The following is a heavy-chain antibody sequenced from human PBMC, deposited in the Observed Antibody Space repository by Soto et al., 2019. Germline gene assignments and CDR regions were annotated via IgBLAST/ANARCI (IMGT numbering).Heavy chain of an antibody. Sequence: QVQLQQWGAGLLKPSETLSLTCAVYGGSFSGYYWTWIRQSPEKGLEWIGEVNHSGTTYYNPSLKTRVTISVPPPKNQFSLKMSSVTAADTAVYYCARGIGYCSSINCYSSRRLRFDSWGQGTLVTVSS. D-gene: IGHD2-2*01. CDR2: VNHSGTT. CDR1: GGSFSGYY. J-gene: IGHJ4*02. CDR3: ARGIGYCSSINCYSSRRLRFDS. V-gene: IGHV4-34*01.